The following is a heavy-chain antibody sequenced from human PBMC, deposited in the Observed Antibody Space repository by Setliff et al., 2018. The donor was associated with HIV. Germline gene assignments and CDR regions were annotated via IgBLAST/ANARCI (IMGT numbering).Heavy chain of an antibody. V-gene: IGHV5-51*01. Sequence: PGESLKISCTGSGYSFTSYWIGWVRQMPGKGLEWMGIIYPGDSDTRYSPSFQGQVTISADKSISTAYLQWSSLKASDTAMYYCARPSSGSGSYSAFDIWGQGTMVTVSS. CDR3: ARPSSGSGSYSAFDI. D-gene: IGHD3-10*01. CDR2: IYPGDSDT. J-gene: IGHJ3*02. CDR1: GYSFTSYW.